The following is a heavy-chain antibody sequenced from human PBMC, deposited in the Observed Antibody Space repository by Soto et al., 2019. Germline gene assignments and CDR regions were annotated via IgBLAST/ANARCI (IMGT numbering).Heavy chain of an antibody. J-gene: IGHJ4*02. CDR2: INPSGGST. D-gene: IGHD3-22*01. CDR3: ARGFYYDSSGYYPDIDY. V-gene: IGHV1-46*01. Sequence: ASVKVSCKASGYTFTSYYMHWVRQAPGQGLEWMGIINPSGGSTSYAQKFQGRVTMTRDTSTSTVYMELSSLRSEDTAVYYCARGFYYDSSGYYPDIDYWGQGTLVTVSS. CDR1: GYTFTSYY.